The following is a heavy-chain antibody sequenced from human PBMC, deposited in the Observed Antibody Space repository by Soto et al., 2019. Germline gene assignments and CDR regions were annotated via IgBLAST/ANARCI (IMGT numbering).Heavy chain of an antibody. D-gene: IGHD2-15*01. CDR2: IYHSGST. CDR1: DGSISSGGYS. Sequence: QLQLQESGSGLVKPSQTLSLTCAVSDGSISSGGYSWSWIRQPPGKGLEWIGYIYHSGSTYYNPSLTRRVTTSVDRSKDQFSLKPSSVTAADTAVYYCAIVGMVAATGIDYWGQGTLGTVSS. V-gene: IGHV4-30-2*01. CDR3: AIVGMVAATGIDY. J-gene: IGHJ4*02.